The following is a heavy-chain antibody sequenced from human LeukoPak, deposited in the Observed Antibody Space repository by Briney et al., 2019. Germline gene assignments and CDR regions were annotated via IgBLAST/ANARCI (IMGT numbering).Heavy chain of an antibody. CDR3: ASLRERSYYARGFDY. CDR1: GGSFSDYW. Sequence: SETLSLTCAVYGGSFSDYWWTWIRQSPGKGLEWIGEVNHSGRTNYNPSPKSRVSISVDRSKNQFSLKLSSVTAADTAVYYCASLRERSYYARGFDYWGQGTLVTVSS. D-gene: IGHD1-26*01. J-gene: IGHJ4*02. CDR2: VNHSGRT. V-gene: IGHV4-34*01.